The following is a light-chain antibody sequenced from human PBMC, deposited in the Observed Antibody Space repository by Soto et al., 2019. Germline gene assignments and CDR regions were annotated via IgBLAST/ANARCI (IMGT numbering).Light chain of an antibody. CDR1: QSISSS. CDR3: QQRRAWPRP. V-gene: IGKV3-11*01. Sequence: EIVLTQSPATLSLSPGKRATLSCRASQSISSSLAWYQQKPGQAPRPLIYDASTRATGFPARFSGSGSGTDFTLTIGSLEPEDFAVYYCQQRRAWPRPFGPGPKVAIK. CDR2: DAS. J-gene: IGKJ3*01.